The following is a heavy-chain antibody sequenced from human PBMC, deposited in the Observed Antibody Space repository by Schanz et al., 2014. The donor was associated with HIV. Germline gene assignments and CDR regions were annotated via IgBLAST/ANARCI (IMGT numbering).Heavy chain of an antibody. J-gene: IGHJ4*02. V-gene: IGHV3-11*01. Sequence: QVQLVESGGGLVKPGGSLRLSYAASGFTFSDHYMTWIRQAPGKGLECVSYISGSGDYVHYEDSVQGRFAISRDNTRNVLYLEMSTLTAADTGVYFCARRARCSGGGCYSRFDFDLWGRGILVSVSS. D-gene: IGHD2-15*01. CDR2: ISGSGDYV. CDR3: ARRARCSGGGCYSRFDFDL. CDR1: GFTFSDHY.